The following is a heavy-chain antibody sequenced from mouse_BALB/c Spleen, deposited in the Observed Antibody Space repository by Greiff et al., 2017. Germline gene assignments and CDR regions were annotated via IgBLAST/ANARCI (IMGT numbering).Heavy chain of an antibody. CDR1: GFNIKDTY. Sequence: VHVKQSGAELVKPGASVKLSCTASGFNIKDTYMHWVKQRPEQGLEWIGRIDPANGNTKYDPKFQGKATITADTSSNTAYLQLSSLTSEDTAVYYCAYGYDVAWFAYWGQGTLVTVSA. CDR2: IDPANGNT. D-gene: IGHD2-2*01. J-gene: IGHJ3*01. V-gene: IGHV14-3*02. CDR3: AYGYDVAWFAY.